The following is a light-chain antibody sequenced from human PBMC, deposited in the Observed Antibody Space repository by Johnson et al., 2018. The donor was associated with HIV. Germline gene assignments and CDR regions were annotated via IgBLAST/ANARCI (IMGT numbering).Light chain of an antibody. CDR2: DNN. V-gene: IGLV1-51*01. Sequence: QSVLTQPPSVSAAPGQKVTISCSGSSSNIGNNYVSCYQQLPGTAPKLLIYDNNKRPSGIPDRFSGSKSGTSATLGITGLQTGDEADHYCDTWNGRLSSGHLFGTVTKVPVL. J-gene: IGLJ1*01. CDR1: SSNIGNNY. CDR3: DTWNGRLSSGHL.